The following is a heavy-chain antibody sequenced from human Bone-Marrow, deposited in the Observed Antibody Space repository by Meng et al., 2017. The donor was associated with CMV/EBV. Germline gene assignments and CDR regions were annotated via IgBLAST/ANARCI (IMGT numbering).Heavy chain of an antibody. J-gene: IGHJ6*02. CDR3: ARDVVVIPAAIYNSMDV. D-gene: IGHD2-2*01. V-gene: IGHV3-7*01. CDR1: GFTFSSYW. Sequence: GESLKISCAASGFTFSSYWMSWVRQAPGKGLEWVANIKQDGSEKYYVDSVKGRFTISRDNAKNSLYLQMNSLRAEDTAVYYCARDVVVIPAAIYNSMDVWGQGSTVTVSS. CDR2: IKQDGSEK.